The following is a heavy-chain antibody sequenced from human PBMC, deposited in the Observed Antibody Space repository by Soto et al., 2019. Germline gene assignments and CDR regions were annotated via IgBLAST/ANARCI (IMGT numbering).Heavy chain of an antibody. CDR1: GGSISSYY. CDR3: ARHTIDSYDY. D-gene: IGHD3-10*01. Sequence: SETLSLTCTVSGGSISSYYWSWFRQPPGKRLEWIGYIYYSGSTNYNPSLKSRVTISVDTSKNQFSLKLSSVTAADTAVYYCARHTIDSYDYWGQGTLVTVSS. CDR2: IYYSGST. V-gene: IGHV4-59*08. J-gene: IGHJ4*02.